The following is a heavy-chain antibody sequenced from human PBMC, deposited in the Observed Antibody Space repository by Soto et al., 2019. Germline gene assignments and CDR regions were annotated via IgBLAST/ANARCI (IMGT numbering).Heavy chain of an antibody. J-gene: IGHJ2*01. CDR1: GFTFSNYA. V-gene: IGHV3-30-3*01. CDR3: AIHLWYSNYGGNYYFDL. CDR2: ISYDGSDK. Sequence: QVQLVESGGGVVQPGRSLRLSCAASGFTFSNYAMNWVRQAPGKGLEWVAVISYDGSDKYYADSVKGRFTISRDNSKNTLYLQMNSLRAEDTAVFYCAIHLWYSNYGGNYYFDLWGRGTLVTVSS. D-gene: IGHD4-4*01.